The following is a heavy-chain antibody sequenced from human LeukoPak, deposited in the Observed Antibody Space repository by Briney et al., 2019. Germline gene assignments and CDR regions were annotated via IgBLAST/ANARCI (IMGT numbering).Heavy chain of an antibody. CDR2: INPNSGGT. CDR3: ARDTGETWYYDFWSGYYNWFDP. CDR1: GYTFTGYY. D-gene: IGHD3-3*01. Sequence: ASVKVSFKASGYTFTGYYMHWVRQAPGQGREWMGWINPNSGGTNYAQKFQGRGTMTRDTNISTDYMELRRLRCEDTAVYYCARDTGETWYYDFWSGYYNWFDPWGQGTLVTVSS. V-gene: IGHV1-2*02. J-gene: IGHJ5*02.